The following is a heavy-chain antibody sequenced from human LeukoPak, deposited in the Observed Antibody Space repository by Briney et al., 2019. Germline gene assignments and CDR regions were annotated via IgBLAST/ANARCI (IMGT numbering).Heavy chain of an antibody. CDR2: IYYSGST. Sequence: SETLSLTCTVSGGSISSSSYYWGWIRQPPGKGLEWIGSIYYSGSTYYNPSLKSRVTISVDTSKNQFSLKLSSVTAADTAVYYCASGDHPGLYCSSTSCYPDYYYYMDVWGKGTTVTVSS. V-gene: IGHV4-39*07. CDR1: GGSISSSSYY. J-gene: IGHJ6*03. CDR3: ASGDHPGLYCSSTSCYPDYYYYMDV. D-gene: IGHD2-2*01.